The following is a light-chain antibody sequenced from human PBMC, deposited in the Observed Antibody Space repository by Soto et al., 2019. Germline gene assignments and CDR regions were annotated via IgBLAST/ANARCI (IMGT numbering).Light chain of an antibody. Sequence: ILLTQSPSSLSASVGDRVTITCRASQGIDTSLAWYQQKPGKAPKLLIYAASNFQSGVPSRFSGSGSGTHFALTISSLQPEDVATYYCQQLHGYPITFGQGTRLE. CDR3: QQLHGYPIT. V-gene: IGKV1-9*01. CDR2: AAS. J-gene: IGKJ5*01. CDR1: QGIDTS.